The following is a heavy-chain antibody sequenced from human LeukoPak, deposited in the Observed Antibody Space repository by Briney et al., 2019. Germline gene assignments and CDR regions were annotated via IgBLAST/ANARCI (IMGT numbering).Heavy chain of an antibody. V-gene: IGHV1-18*01. CDR1: GYTFTSYG. D-gene: IGHD3-22*01. Sequence: ASVKVSCKASGYTFTSYGISWVRQAPGQGLEWMGWISAYNGNTNYAQKLQGRVTMTTDTSTSTAYMELRSLRSDDTAVYYCARAVGEKYYYDSSGPQMAFDIWGQGTMVTVSS. CDR3: ARAVGEKYYYDSSGPQMAFDI. CDR2: ISAYNGNT. J-gene: IGHJ3*02.